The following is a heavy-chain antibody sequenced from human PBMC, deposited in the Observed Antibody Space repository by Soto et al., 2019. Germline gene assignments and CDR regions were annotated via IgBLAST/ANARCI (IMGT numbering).Heavy chain of an antibody. CDR1: GGSISRYY. V-gene: IGHV4-59*01. CDR3: ARGWGKVYFAY. Sequence: QVQLQQSGPGLVKPSETLSLTCTVSGGSISRYYWSWVRQPQRKGLQCIGYTYYSGSTNYNPSLKSRVTISVDTPKNQFALKLGSVTAADTAVYYCARGWGKVYFAYWGQGTLVTVSS. D-gene: IGHD7-27*01. J-gene: IGHJ4*02. CDR2: TYYSGST.